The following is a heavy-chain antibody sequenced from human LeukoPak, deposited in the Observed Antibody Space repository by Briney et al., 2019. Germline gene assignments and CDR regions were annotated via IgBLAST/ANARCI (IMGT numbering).Heavy chain of an antibody. CDR3: ARDGSGIYGMDL. D-gene: IGHD2-2*03. CDR1: GFTFSSYS. CDR2: ISSSSSYI. V-gene: IGHV3-21*01. J-gene: IGHJ6*02. Sequence: GGSLRLSCAASGFTFSSYSMNWVRHAPGKGLEGVSSISSSSSYIYYADSVKGLFTISRANAKNPLYLQINSLRAEDTAVYYCARDGSGIYGMDLWGQATTVTLSS.